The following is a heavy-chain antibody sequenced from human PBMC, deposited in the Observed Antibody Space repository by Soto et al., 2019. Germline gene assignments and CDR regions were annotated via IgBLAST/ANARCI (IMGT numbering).Heavy chain of an antibody. CDR2: IWNDGSNK. CDR1: GFTFSSYS. D-gene: IGHD3-10*01. CDR3: AISPLEGLCCGELYFDY. Sequence: QVQLVESGGGVVQPGRSLRLSCAASGFTFSSYSRHWVRQAPGKGLEWVAVIWNDGSNKYSADSVKGRFTISRDNSKNTLYLQINSPRSEDTAVYYCAISPLEGLCCGELYFDYWGQGTLVTVSS. J-gene: IGHJ4*02. V-gene: IGHV3-33*01.